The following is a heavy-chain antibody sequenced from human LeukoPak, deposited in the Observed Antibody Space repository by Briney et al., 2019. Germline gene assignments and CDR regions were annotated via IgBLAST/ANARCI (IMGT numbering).Heavy chain of an antibody. V-gene: IGHV4-38-2*01. D-gene: IGHD6-6*01. CDR2: IYHSWST. CDR1: GYSISSGYY. J-gene: IGHJ6*03. Sequence: AETLSLTCAVSGYSISSGYYWGSIRQPPGKVLGGIGSIYHSWSTYYNPSLKSRVTISVDTSKTQFSLKLSSVTAADTAVYYCARVQYSSSSGYGYYYYYYMDVWGKGTTVTVSS. CDR3: ARVQYSSSSGYGYYYYYYMDV.